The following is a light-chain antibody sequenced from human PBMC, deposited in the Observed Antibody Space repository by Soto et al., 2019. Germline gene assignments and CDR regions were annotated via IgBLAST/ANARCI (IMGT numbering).Light chain of an antibody. CDR3: QSYDSSLSGFYV. CDR1: NSNIGAGYD. Sequence: QSVLTQPPSVSGAPGQWVTISCTGSNSNIGAGYDVHWYQLLPGAAPKLLIYGSTKRPSGVPDRFSGSKSGTSASLAITGLQAEDEADYYCQSYDSSLSGFYVFGTGTKVTV. CDR2: GST. J-gene: IGLJ1*01. V-gene: IGLV1-40*01.